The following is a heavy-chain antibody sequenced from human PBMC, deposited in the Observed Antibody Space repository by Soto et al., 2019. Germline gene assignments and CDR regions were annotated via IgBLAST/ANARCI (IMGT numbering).Heavy chain of an antibody. D-gene: IGHD6-19*01. Sequence: PSQTLSLTCAISVDRASSNIAAWNWIRQSPSRGLEWLGRTYYKSPWLYDYAGSVRTRITINTDTSKNQVSLPLDSVSPEDTDVSYCAYDRQPVLGVEIAVGNFAAWGQGXLVTVHS. CDR1: VDRASSNIAA. V-gene: IGHV6-1*01. CDR2: TYYKSPWLY. J-gene: IGHJ5*02. CDR3: AYDRQPVLGVEIAVGNFAA.